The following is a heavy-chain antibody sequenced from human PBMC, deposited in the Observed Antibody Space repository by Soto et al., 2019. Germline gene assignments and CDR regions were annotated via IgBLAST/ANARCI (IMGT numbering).Heavy chain of an antibody. J-gene: IGHJ3*02. D-gene: IGHD6-6*01. CDR3: ARDPVELVFAFDI. Sequence: LSLTCAASGFTFSSYGMHWVRQAPGKGLEWVAVIWYDGSNKYYADSVKGRFTISRDNSKNTLYLQMNSLRAEDTAVYYCARDPVELVFAFDIWGQGTMVTVSS. CDR1: GFTFSSYG. V-gene: IGHV3-33*08. CDR2: IWYDGSNK.